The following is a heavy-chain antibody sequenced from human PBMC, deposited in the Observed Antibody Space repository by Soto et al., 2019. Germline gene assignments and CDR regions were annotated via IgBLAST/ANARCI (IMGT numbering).Heavy chain of an antibody. V-gene: IGHV5-51*01. J-gene: IGHJ6*02. D-gene: IGHD5-12*01. CDR3: AISFTISGYDSNYYYYYYGMDV. CDR1: GYSFTSYW. CDR2: IYPGDSAT. Sequence: GESLKISCKGSGYSFTSYWIGWVRQMPGKDLEWIGIIYPGDSATRYSPSFQGQITISTDKSISTAYLQWSSLKASDTAMYYCAISFTISGYDSNYYYYYYGMDVWGQGTTVTVSS.